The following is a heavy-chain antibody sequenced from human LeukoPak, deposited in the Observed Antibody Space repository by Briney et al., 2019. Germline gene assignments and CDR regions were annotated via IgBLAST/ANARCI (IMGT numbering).Heavy chain of an antibody. J-gene: IGHJ4*02. CDR1: GYTFTSYD. CDR2: MNPNSGNT. CDR3: ASALIRGRTGLYDFDY. D-gene: IGHD1-1*01. V-gene: IGHV1-8*01. Sequence: GASVKVSCTASGYTFTSYDINWVRQATGQGLEWMGWMNPNSGNTGYAQKFQGRVTMTRNTSISTAYMELNSLKFEDTAVYYCASALIRGRTGLYDFDYWGQGTLVTVSS.